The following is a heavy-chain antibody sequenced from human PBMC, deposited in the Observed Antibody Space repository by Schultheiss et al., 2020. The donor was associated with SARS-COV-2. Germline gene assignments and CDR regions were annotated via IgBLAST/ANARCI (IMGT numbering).Heavy chain of an antibody. D-gene: IGHD3-10*01. Sequence: ASVKVSCKASGYTFTSYGISWVRQAPGQGLEWMGWMNPNSGNTGYAQKFQGRVTMTRNTSISTAYMELSSLRSEDTAVYYCALDGVVQGVMLGGYWGQGTLVTVSS. CDR3: ALDGVVQGVMLGGY. CDR2: MNPNSGNT. J-gene: IGHJ4*02. CDR1: GYTFTSYG. V-gene: IGHV1-8*02.